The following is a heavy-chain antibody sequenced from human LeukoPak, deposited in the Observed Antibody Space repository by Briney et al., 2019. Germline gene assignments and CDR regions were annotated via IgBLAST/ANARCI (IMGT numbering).Heavy chain of an antibody. Sequence: SETLSLTCAGYGGSFSGYYWSWIRQPPGKGLEWIGEINHSGSTNYNPSLKSRVTISVDTSKNQFSLKLSSVTAADTAVYYCARGKATYYDILTGYCLDYWGQGTLVTLSS. CDR2: INHSGST. CDR3: ARGKATYYDILTGYCLDY. V-gene: IGHV4-34*01. D-gene: IGHD3-9*01. J-gene: IGHJ4*02. CDR1: GGSFSGYY.